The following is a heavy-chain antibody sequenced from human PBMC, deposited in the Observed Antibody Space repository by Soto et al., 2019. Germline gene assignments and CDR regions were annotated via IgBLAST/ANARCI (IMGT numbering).Heavy chain of an antibody. V-gene: IGHV1-8*01. D-gene: IGHD3-3*01. CDR1: GYTFTSYD. CDR2: MNPNSGNT. CDR3: ARVNDFWSGYYTWNYYYYYMDV. J-gene: IGHJ6*03. Sequence: QVQLVQSGAEVKKPGASVKVSCKASGYTFTSYDINWVRQATGQGLEWMGWMNPNSGNTGYAQKFKGRVTMTRNTSISTAYMELSSMRSEDTAVYYCARVNDFWSGYYTWNYYYYYMDVWGKGTTVTVSS.